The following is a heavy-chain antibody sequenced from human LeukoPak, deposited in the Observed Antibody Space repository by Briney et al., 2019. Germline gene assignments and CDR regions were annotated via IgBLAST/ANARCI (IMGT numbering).Heavy chain of an antibody. CDR2: VYYSGNT. J-gene: IGHJ3*02. D-gene: IGHD1-14*01. CDR1: GGSISTYY. V-gene: IGHV4-59*01. Sequence: PSETLSLTCTVSGGSISTYYWSWIRQPPEKRLEWIGYVYYSGNTNYNPSLQSRVTISVDTSKNQFSLNLNSVTAADTALYYCARVGTFAFDIWGQGTMVTVSS. CDR3: ARVGTFAFDI.